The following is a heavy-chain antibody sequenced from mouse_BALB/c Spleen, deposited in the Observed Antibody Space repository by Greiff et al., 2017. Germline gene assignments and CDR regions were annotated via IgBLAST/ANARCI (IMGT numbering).Heavy chain of an antibody. CDR1: GFTFTDYY. D-gene: IGHD1-1*01. V-gene: IGHV7-3*02. Sequence: EVQLVESGGGLVQPGGSLRLSCATSGFTFTDYYMSWVRQPPGKALEWLGFIRNKANGYTTEYSASVKGRFTISRDNSQSILYLQMNTLRAEDSATYYCARDPYYGSSWDWFAYWGQGTLVTVSA. CDR3: ARDPYYGSSWDWFAY. J-gene: IGHJ3*01. CDR2: IRNKANGYTT.